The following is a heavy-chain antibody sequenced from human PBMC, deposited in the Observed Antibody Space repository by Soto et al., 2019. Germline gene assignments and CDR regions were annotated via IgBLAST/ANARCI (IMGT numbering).Heavy chain of an antibody. CDR3: VRVKVVLVHAAISNYNDP. Sequence: EVQLVESGGGLVQPGGSLRLSCAASGFTFSSYWMSWVRQAPGKGLEWVANIKQDGSEKYYVDSVKGRFTISRDNANNSVNLHISGSGAEDTPVYSCVRVKVVLVHAAISNYNDPWFQGALVTVSS. CDR2: IKQDGSEK. V-gene: IGHV3-7*01. CDR1: GFTFSSYW. D-gene: IGHD2-2*01. J-gene: IGHJ5*02.